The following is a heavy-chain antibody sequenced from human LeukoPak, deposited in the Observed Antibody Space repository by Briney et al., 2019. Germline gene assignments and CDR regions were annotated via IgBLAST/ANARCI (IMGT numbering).Heavy chain of an antibody. CDR1: GFTFTNYW. CDR2: INQDGSIK. CDR3: GRIGYSSSSIDY. J-gene: IGHJ4*02. Sequence: PGGSLRLSCAVSGFTFTNYWMSWVRQAPGKGLEWLANINQDGSIKYYLTSVKGRVTISRDSTKNSVYLQMNSLRAEDTAVYYCGRIGYSSSSIDYWGQGTLVTVSS. D-gene: IGHD6-6*01. V-gene: IGHV3-7*01.